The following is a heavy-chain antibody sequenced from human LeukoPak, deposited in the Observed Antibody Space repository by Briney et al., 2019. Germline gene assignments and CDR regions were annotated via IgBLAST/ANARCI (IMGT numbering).Heavy chain of an antibody. J-gene: IGHJ3*02. D-gene: IGHD1-26*01. CDR1: GGSVSSGSYY. CDR3: ARVDISGSYMGDAFDI. Sequence: PSETLSLTCTVSGGSVSSGSYYWSWIRQPPGKGLEWIGYIYYSGSTNYNPSLKSRVTISVDTSKNQFSLKLSSVTAADTAVYYCARVDISGSYMGDAFDIWGQGTMVTVSS. V-gene: IGHV4-61*01. CDR2: IYYSGST.